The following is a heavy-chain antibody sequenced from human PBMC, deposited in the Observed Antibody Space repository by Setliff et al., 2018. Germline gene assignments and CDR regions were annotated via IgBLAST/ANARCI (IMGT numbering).Heavy chain of an antibody. CDR2: INTNTGNP. Sequence: GASVKVSCKAPGYTFSSYAMGWMRQAPGQRLEWMGWINTNTGNPSYAQDFTGRLVFSLDTSVSTAYLQISSLKAEDSAVYYCARASRFGTTVWKGDYYMDVWGKGTTVTVSS. D-gene: IGHD4-4*01. CDR3: ARASRFGTTVWKGDYYMDV. J-gene: IGHJ6*03. V-gene: IGHV7-4-1*02. CDR1: GYTFSSYA.